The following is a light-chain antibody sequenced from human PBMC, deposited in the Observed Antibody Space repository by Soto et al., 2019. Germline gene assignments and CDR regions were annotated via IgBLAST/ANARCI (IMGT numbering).Light chain of an antibody. CDR2: GNS. CDR1: SSNIGAGYD. J-gene: IGLJ1*01. V-gene: IGLV1-40*01. Sequence: QSVLTQPPSVSGAPGQRVTISCTGSSSNIGAGYDVHWYQQLPGTAPKLLIYGNSNRPSGVPDRFSGSKSGTSASLAITGLQAEDEADYYCQSYDSSLSGYYVFGTGTNVTV. CDR3: QSYDSSLSGYYV.